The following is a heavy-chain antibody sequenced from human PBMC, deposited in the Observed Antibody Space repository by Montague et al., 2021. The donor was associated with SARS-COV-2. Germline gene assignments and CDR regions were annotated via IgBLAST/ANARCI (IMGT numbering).Heavy chain of an antibody. CDR3: AGKVLTVPADY. D-gene: IGHD4-11*01. CDR1: GASITSTNW. Sequence: SETLSLTCAVSGASITSTNWWSLVRQPPGKGLEWIGEISYGGIATYNPSRKSRATISMDRSRNLFSLKLSSVTAADTAIYYCAGKVLTVPADYWGQGTLVTVS. V-gene: IGHV4-4*02. CDR2: ISYGGIA. J-gene: IGHJ4*02.